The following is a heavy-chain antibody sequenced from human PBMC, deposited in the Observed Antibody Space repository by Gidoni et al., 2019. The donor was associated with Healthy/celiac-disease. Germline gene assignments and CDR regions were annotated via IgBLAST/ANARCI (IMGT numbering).Heavy chain of an antibody. CDR3: ARGHDSSIGGWFDP. D-gene: IGHD6-13*01. V-gene: IGHV4-34*01. J-gene: IGHJ5*02. CDR1: GGSFSGYY. CDR2: INHSGST. Sequence: QVQLQQWGAGLLKPSETLSLTCAVYGGSFSGYYWSWIRQPPGKGLEWIGEINHSGSTNYNPSLKSRVTISVDTSKNQFSLKLSSVTAADTAVYYCARGHDSSIGGWFDPWGQGTLVTVSS.